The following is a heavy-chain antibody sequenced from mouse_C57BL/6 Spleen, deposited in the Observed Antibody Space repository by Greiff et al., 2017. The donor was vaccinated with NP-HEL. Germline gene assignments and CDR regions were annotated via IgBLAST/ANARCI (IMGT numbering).Heavy chain of an antibody. CDR1: GYTFTSYW. CDR2: IDPSDSYT. Sequence: QVQLQQPGAELVMPGASVKLSCKASGYTFTSYWMHWVKQRPGQGLEWIGEIDPSDSYTNYNQKFKGKSTLTVDKSSSTAYMQLSSLTSEDSAVDYCARRNYGSSWYFDVWGTGTTVTVSS. J-gene: IGHJ1*03. D-gene: IGHD1-1*01. V-gene: IGHV1-69*01. CDR3: ARRNYGSSWYFDV.